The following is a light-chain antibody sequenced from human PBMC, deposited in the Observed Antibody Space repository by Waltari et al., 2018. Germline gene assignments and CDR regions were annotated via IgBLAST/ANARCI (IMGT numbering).Light chain of an antibody. CDR3: QSYDSALSAV. J-gene: IGLJ3*02. Sequence: QSVLTQPPSVSGAPGQTVIIPCGGRSSNLGAGYDVHWYQQLPGAAPKLLIYAYSSRPSGVPDRFYGSKSGSSASLAINGLQPEDEADYYCQSYDSALSAVFGGGTQVTVL. CDR2: AYS. V-gene: IGLV1-40*01. CDR1: SSNLGAGYD.